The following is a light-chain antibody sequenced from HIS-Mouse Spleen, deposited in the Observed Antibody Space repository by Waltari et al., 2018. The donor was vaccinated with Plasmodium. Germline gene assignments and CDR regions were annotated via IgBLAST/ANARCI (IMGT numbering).Light chain of an antibody. CDR2: SNK. CDR3: AAWDDSLNGVV. J-gene: IGLJ2*01. CDR1: ISSIGSNT. Sequence: QSVLTQPPSASGTPGQRVTISCSGSISSIGSNTVNWYQQLPGTAPKLLIYSNKPRPSGVPDRLSGSKSGTSASLAISGLQSEDEADYYCAAWDDSLNGVVFAGGTKLTVL. V-gene: IGLV1-44*01.